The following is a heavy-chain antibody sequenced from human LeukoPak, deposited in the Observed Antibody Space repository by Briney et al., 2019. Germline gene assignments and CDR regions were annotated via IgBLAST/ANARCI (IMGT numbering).Heavy chain of an antibody. CDR1: GGSFSGYY. Sequence: SETLSLTCAVYGGSFSGYYWSWIRQPPGKGLEWIGEINHSGSTNYNPSLKSRVTISVDTSKNQFSLKLSSVTAADTAVYYCARGTVWYGPPRRPGPLFDYWGQGTLVTVSS. CDR3: ARGTVWYGPPRRPGPLFDY. J-gene: IGHJ4*02. V-gene: IGHV4-34*01. D-gene: IGHD4-17*01. CDR2: INHSGST.